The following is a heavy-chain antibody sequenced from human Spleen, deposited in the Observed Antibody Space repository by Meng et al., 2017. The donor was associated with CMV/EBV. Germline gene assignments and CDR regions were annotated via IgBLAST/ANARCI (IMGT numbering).Heavy chain of an antibody. D-gene: IGHD3-3*01. CDR2: IDYSGSGTT. Sequence: SCDYYWSWIRQPPGKGLEWIGYIDYSGSGTTYYNPSLKSRVTISLDTSKNQFSLKLSSVTAADTAVYYCARGTFWSGYYKAEYFQHWGQGTLVTVSS. CDR3: ARGTFWSGYYKAEYFQH. J-gene: IGHJ1*01. CDR1: SCDYY. V-gene: IGHV4-30-4*08.